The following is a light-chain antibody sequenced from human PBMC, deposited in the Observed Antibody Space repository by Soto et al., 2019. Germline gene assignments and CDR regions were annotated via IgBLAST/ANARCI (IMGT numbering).Light chain of an antibody. Sequence: IQMTQSPSTLSASVGDRVTFTCRASQTISTWLAWYQQKPGEAPKLLIYKASTLEVGVPSRFSASGSGTEFTLTINTLQPADFATYYRQQYNSYPWTFAQGTKV. CDR3: QQYNSYPWT. J-gene: IGKJ1*01. V-gene: IGKV1-5*03. CDR2: KAS. CDR1: QTISTW.